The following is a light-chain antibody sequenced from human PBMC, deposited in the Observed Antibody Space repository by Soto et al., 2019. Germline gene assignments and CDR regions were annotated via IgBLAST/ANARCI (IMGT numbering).Light chain of an antibody. V-gene: IGKV1-39*01. J-gene: IGKJ3*01. CDR2: AAS. CDR3: QQSYSTPFT. Sequence: DIQMTQSPSTLSASVGDSVTITCRASQSISSYLNWYQQKPGKAPKLLIYAASSLQSGVPSRFSGSGSGTDFTLTISSLQPEDFATYYCQQSYSTPFTFGPRTKVDVK. CDR1: QSISSY.